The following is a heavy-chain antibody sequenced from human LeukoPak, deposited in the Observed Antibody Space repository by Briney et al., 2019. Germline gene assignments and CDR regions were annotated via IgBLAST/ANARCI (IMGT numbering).Heavy chain of an antibody. Sequence: SETLSLTCTVSGGSISSYYWSWIRQPPGKGLEWIGYIYYSGSTNYNPSPKSRVTISVDTSKNQFSLKLSSVTAADTAVYYCARDRPAGINYWGQGTLVTVSS. D-gene: IGHD2-2*02. CDR1: GGSISSYY. V-gene: IGHV4-59*01. J-gene: IGHJ4*02. CDR3: ARDRPAGINY. CDR2: IYYSGST.